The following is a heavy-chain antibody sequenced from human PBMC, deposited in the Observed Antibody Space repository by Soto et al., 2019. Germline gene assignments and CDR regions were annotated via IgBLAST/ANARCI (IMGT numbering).Heavy chain of an antibody. Sequence: SETRSLTCTVSGGSISSSSYYWGWIRHPPGKGLEWIGSIYYSATTYYNPSPKSRVTISVDTSKNQFSLKLSSVTAADTAVYYCARVEGGSGSYYDAYGMEVWGQGSTATVSS. D-gene: IGHD3-10*01. V-gene: IGHV4-39*01. CDR2: IYYSATT. J-gene: IGHJ6*02. CDR3: ARVEGGSGSYYDAYGMEV. CDR1: GGSISSSSYY.